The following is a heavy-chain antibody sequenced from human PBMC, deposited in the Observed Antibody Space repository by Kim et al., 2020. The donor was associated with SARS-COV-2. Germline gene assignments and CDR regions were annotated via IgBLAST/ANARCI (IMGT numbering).Heavy chain of an antibody. J-gene: IGHJ4*02. CDR2: IYYSGST. D-gene: IGHD5-12*01. V-gene: IGHV4-31*03. Sequence: SETLSLTCTVSGGSISSGGYYWSWIRQHPGKGLEWIGYIYYSGSTYYNPSLKSRVTISVDTSKNQFSLKLSSVTAADTAVYYCARDGGYSGYDYFDWGQGTLVTVSS. CDR3: ARDGGYSGYDYFD. CDR1: GGSISSGGYY.